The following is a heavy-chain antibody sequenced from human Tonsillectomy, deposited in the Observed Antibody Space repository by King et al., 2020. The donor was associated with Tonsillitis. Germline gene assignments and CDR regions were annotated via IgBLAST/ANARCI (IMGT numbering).Heavy chain of an antibody. J-gene: IGHJ5*02. CDR2: IRSKVYGGTT. V-gene: IGHV3-49*03. D-gene: IGHD6-19*01. CDR3: ARDPDQYSSGWYAFDP. Sequence: VQLVESGGGLVQPGRSLRLSCTTSEFTFGDYAMSWFRQAPGKGLEWVGFIRSKVYGGTTEHAASVKGRFTISRDDSKSIAYLQMNSLKTEDTAVYYCARDPDQYSSGWYAFDPWGQGTLVTVSS. CDR1: EFTFGDYA.